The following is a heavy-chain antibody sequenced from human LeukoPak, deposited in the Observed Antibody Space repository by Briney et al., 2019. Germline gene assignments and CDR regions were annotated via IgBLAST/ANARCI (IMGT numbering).Heavy chain of an antibody. D-gene: IGHD4-17*01. J-gene: IGHJ4*02. CDR3: ARGPHDYGDYFMDY. Sequence: PSETLSLTCTVSGGSISSGGYYWSWIRQHPGRGLEWIGYIYYSGRTYYNPSLTSRITISVDTSKNQSSLNLNSVTAADTAVYYCARGPHDYGDYFMDYWGQGTLVTVSS. V-gene: IGHV4-31*03. CDR1: GGSISSGGYY. CDR2: IYYSGRT.